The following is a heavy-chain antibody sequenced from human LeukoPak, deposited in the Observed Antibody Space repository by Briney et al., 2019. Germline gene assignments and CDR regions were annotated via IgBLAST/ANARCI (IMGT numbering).Heavy chain of an antibody. CDR1: GGTFSSYA. V-gene: IGHV1-69*04. CDR2: IIPILGIA. Sequence: SMKASCKASGGTFSSYAISWVRQAPGQGLEWMGRIIPILGIANYAQKFQGRVTITADKSTSTAYMELSSLRSEDTAVYYCASVEMATTTPDAFDIWGQGTMVTVSS. J-gene: IGHJ3*02. CDR3: ASVEMATTTPDAFDI. D-gene: IGHD5-24*01.